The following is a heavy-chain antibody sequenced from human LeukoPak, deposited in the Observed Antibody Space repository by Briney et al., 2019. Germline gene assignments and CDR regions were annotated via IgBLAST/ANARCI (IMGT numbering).Heavy chain of an antibody. Sequence: GASVKVSCKASGYTFTSYGINWVRQAPGQGLEWMGWISAYNGNTNYAQKLQGRVTMTTDTSTSTAYMELRSLRSDDTAVYYCARDRGELKPYYYYYYMDVWGKGTTVTVSS. J-gene: IGHJ6*03. D-gene: IGHD1-26*01. CDR3: ARDRGELKPYYYYYYMDV. V-gene: IGHV1-18*01. CDR2: ISAYNGNT. CDR1: GYTFTSYG.